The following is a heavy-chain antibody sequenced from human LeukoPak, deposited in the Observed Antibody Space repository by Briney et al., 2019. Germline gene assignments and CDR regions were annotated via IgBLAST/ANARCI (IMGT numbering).Heavy chain of an antibody. CDR1: GYTFSTYY. J-gene: IGHJ5*02. CDR2: INPSDGSR. Sequence: ASVKVSCKASGYTFSTYYMHWVRQAPEQGLEWMGVINPSDGSRKYAQKFQGRLSLTGDTSTNTVYMDLGSLSSEDTAVYYCVRDGLQTRYSWNDEGRKNWFDPWGQGTLVTVSS. V-gene: IGHV1-46*01. D-gene: IGHD1-1*01. CDR3: VRDGLQTRYSWNDEGRKNWFDP.